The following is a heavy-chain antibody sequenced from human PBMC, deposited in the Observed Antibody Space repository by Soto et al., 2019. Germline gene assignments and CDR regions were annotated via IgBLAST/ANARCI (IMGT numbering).Heavy chain of an antibody. CDR3: ARDRDWNYAGNFDY. CDR1: GFTFSTYW. D-gene: IGHD1-7*01. Sequence: PGGSLRLSCAASGFTFSTYWMTWVRQAPGKGLEWVANIKQDGSEKYYVDSVKGRFTISRDNAKNSLNLQMNSLRVEDTAVYYCARDRDWNYAGNFDYWGQGTLVTV. V-gene: IGHV3-7*03. J-gene: IGHJ4*02. CDR2: IKQDGSEK.